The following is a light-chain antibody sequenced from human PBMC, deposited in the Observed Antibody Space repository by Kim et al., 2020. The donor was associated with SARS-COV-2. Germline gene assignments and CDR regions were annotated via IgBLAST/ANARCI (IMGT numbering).Light chain of an antibody. CDR1: SLRSYY. Sequence: AVGQTVRITCQGDSLRSYYASWYQKKAGQAPVVVIYGKNNRPSGIPDRFSGSRSGNTASLTITGAQAEDEADYYCNSRDSTTNHLVFGGGTKVTVL. CDR2: GKN. V-gene: IGLV3-19*01. CDR3: NSRDSTTNHLV. J-gene: IGLJ2*01.